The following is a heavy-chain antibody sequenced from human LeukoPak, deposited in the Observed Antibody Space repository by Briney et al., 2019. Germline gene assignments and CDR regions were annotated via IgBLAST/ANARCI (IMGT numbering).Heavy chain of an antibody. J-gene: IGHJ3*02. Sequence: ASVKVSCKASGYTFTGYYMHWVRQAPGQGLEWMGWINPNSGGTNYAQKFQGRVTMTRDTSISTAYMELSRLRSDDTAVYYCARGGLDGSGKIPGNAFDIWGKGTTVTVSS. CDR3: ARGGLDGSGKIPGNAFDI. D-gene: IGHD3-10*01. V-gene: IGHV1-2*02. CDR1: GYTFTGYY. CDR2: INPNSGGT.